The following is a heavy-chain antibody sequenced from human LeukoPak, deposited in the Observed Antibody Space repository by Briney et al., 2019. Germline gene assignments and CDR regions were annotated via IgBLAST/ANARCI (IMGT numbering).Heavy chain of an antibody. Sequence: PGGSLRLSCAASGFTFSSYGMHWIRQPPGKGLEWIGCIYYSGSTYYTPSLKSRVTISVDTSKTQFSLKLSSVTAADTAVYYCARHSSSWSPSPDYWGQGTLVTVSS. CDR1: GFTFSSYG. CDR3: ARHSSSWSPSPDY. CDR2: IYYSGST. V-gene: IGHV4-39*01. D-gene: IGHD6-13*01. J-gene: IGHJ4*02.